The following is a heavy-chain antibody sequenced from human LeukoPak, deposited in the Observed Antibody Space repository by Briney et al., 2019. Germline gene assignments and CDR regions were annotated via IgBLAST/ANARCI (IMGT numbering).Heavy chain of an antibody. D-gene: IGHD3-10*01. CDR2: IYYSGST. V-gene: IGHV4-59*01. CDR3: ASGSGSYFYYYYMDV. J-gene: IGHJ6*03. CDR1: GGSISSYY. Sequence: SETLSLTCTVSGGSISSYYWSWIRQPPGKGLEWIGYIYYSGSTNYNPSLKSRVTISVDTSKNQFSLKLSSVTAADTAVYYCASGSGSYFYYYYMDVWGKGTTVTVSS.